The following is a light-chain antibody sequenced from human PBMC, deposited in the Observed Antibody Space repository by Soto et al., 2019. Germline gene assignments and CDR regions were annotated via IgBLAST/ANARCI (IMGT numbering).Light chain of an antibody. CDR3: QQSYSTPRT. CDR1: QDISDY. CDR2: AAS. J-gene: IGKJ1*01. V-gene: IGKV1-39*01. Sequence: DTQMTQSPSSLSASVGDRVTITFQASQDISDYVNWYQQKPGKAPKLLIYAASSLQSGVPSRFSGSGSGTDFTLTISSLQPEDFATYYCQQSYSTPRTFGQGTKVDIK.